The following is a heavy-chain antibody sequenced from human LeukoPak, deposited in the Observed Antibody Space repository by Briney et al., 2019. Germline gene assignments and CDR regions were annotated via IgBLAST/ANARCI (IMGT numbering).Heavy chain of an antibody. CDR2: TKQDGSEK. CDR1: GFSFSSYW. J-gene: IGHJ4*02. Sequence: GGSLRLSCAASGFSFSSYWMSWVRQTPGKGLEWVANTKQDGSEKYYVDSVKGRFTISRDNSKNTLYLQMNSLRAEDTAVYYCAKVSAYYYDSSGYYFDYWGQGTLVTVSS. D-gene: IGHD3-22*01. V-gene: IGHV3-7*02. CDR3: AKVSAYYYDSSGYYFDY.